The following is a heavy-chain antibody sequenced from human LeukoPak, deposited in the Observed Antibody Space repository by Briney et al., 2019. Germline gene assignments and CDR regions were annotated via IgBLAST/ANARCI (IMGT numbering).Heavy chain of an antibody. Sequence: GESLKISCKGSGYSFTSYWIGWVRQMPGKGLEWMGIIYPGDSGTRYSPSFQGQVTISADKSISTAYLQWSSLKASDTAMYYCARCTMVRGVISRFDPWGQGTLVTVSS. CDR1: GYSFTSYW. CDR3: ARCTMVRGVISRFDP. V-gene: IGHV5-51*01. CDR2: IYPGDSGT. D-gene: IGHD3-10*01. J-gene: IGHJ5*02.